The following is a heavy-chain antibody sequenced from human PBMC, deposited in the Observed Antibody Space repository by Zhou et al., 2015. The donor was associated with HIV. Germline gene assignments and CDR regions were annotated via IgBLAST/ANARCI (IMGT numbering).Heavy chain of an antibody. D-gene: IGHD4-23*01. CDR1: GFNFKIYG. CDR2: TWYDGIHK. CDR3: CTSRWHLIDV. V-gene: IGHV3-33*03. J-gene: IGHJ6*02. Sequence: QVQLVESGGGVVQPGTSLRLSCAASGFNFKIYGMHWVRQAPGKGLEWVAGTWYDGIHKFYRDSVRGRFTISRDDSKNXLYLQMNSLKNEDTAVYYCCTSRWHLIDVCGQGTTVTVSS.